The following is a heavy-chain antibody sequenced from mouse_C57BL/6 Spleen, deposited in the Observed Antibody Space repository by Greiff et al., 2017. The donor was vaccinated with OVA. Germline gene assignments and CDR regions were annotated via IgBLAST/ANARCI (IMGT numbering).Heavy chain of an antibody. V-gene: IGHV1-52*01. CDR1: GYTFTSYW. CDR2: IDPSDSET. CDR3: ARPHYYGSSYGFDY. Sequence: QVQLQQPGAELVRPGSSVKLSCKASGYTFTSYWMHWVKQRPIQGLEWIGNIDPSDSETHYNQKFKDKATLTVDKSSSTAYMQLSSLTSEDSAVYYCARPHYYGSSYGFDYWGQGTTLTVSS. J-gene: IGHJ2*01. D-gene: IGHD1-1*01.